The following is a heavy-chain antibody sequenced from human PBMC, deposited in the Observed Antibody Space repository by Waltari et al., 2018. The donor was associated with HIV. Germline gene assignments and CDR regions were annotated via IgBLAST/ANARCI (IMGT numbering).Heavy chain of an antibody. CDR3: AVGYDYGDYDRGYYFDY. CDR2: IYHSGST. Sequence: QVQLQESGPGLVKPSETLSLTCTVSGYSISSGYYWGWIRQPPGKGLEWIGSIYHSGSTYYNPSLKSRVTISVDTSKNQFSLKLSSVTAADTAVYYCAVGYDYGDYDRGYYFDYWGQGTLVTVSS. V-gene: IGHV4-38-2*02. D-gene: IGHD4-17*01. J-gene: IGHJ4*02. CDR1: GYSISSGYY.